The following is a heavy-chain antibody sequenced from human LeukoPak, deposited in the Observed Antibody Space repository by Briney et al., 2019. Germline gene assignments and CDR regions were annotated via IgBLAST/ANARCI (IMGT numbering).Heavy chain of an antibody. V-gene: IGHV1-69*06. Sequence: ASVKVSCKASGGTFSSYAISWVRQAPGQGLEWMGGIIPIFGTANYAQKFQGRVTITAEKSTSTAYMELSSLRSEDMAVYYCARLDDYYDSSGFRDAFDIWGQGTMVTVSS. CDR1: GGTFSSYA. CDR2: IIPIFGTA. D-gene: IGHD3-22*01. J-gene: IGHJ3*02. CDR3: ARLDDYYDSSGFRDAFDI.